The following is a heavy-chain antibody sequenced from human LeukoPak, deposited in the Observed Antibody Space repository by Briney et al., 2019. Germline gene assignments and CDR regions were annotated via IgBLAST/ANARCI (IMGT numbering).Heavy chain of an antibody. V-gene: IGHV4-34*01. CDR1: GGAFSGYS. J-gene: IGHJ4*02. Sequence: PSETLSLTCAVYGGAFSGYSWSWIRQPPGKGLEWIGEIDPNGTTNYNPSLKSRVTLSEDTSKNQFSLNLNSVTTADTAIYYCARGRSYEYGDYDYWGQGTLVIVS. CDR2: IDPNGTT. CDR3: ARGRSYEYGDYDY. D-gene: IGHD4-17*01.